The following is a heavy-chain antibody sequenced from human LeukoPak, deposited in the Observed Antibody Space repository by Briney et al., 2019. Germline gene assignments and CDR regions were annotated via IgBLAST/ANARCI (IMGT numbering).Heavy chain of an antibody. CDR2: IYYSGST. D-gene: IGHD3-10*01. J-gene: IGHJ5*02. V-gene: IGHV4-59*08. CDR3: ARSPDYYGSGSYYNVPGWFDP. Sequence: SQTLSFTCTVSGGSISSYYWSWIRQPPGKGLEWIGYIYYSGSTNYNPSLKSRVTISVDTSKNQFSLKLSSVTAADTAVYYCARSPDYYGSGSYYNVPGWFDPWGQGTLVTVSS. CDR1: GGSISSYY.